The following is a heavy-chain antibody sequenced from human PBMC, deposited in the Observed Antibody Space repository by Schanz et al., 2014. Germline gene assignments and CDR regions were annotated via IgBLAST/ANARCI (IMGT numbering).Heavy chain of an antibody. CDR3: ARENTAVAGMPRVMDV. Sequence: QVQLVQSGAEMKKPGASVKVSCKASGYTFTRSGISWVRQAPGQGLEWMGWIGGSDGNTNFAQKFQGRVTMTTDTSTSTVYMELRSLTSDDTAVFFCARENTAVAGMPRVMDVWGQGTTVTVTS. CDR2: IGGSDGNT. CDR1: GYTFTRSG. D-gene: IGHD6-19*01. J-gene: IGHJ6*02. V-gene: IGHV1-18*01.